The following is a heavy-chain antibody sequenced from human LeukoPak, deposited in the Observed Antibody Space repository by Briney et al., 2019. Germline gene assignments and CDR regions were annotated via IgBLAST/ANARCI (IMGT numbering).Heavy chain of an antibody. CDR1: GGSISSGGDC. V-gene: IGHV4-31*03. J-gene: IGHJ4*02. D-gene: IGHD3-22*01. CDR3: ARDSGGRSGYYIDY. Sequence: SETLSLTCTVSGGSISSGGDCWSWIRQHPGKGLEWIGYIHYSGITDYNPSLKSRVTISVDTSKNQFSLKLSSVTAADTAVYFCARDSGGRSGYYIDYWGQGTLVTVSS. CDR2: IHYSGIT.